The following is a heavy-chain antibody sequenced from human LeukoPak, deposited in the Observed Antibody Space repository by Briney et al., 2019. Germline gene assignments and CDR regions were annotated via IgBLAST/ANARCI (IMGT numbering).Heavy chain of an antibody. CDR3: TTGVPAAPWNYYGMDV. CDR2: IKSKTDGGTT. CDR1: GFTFSNAW. Sequence: SGGSLRLSCVASGFTFSNAWMSWVRQAPGKGLEWVGRIKSKTDGGTTDYAAPVKGRFTISRDDSKNTLYLQMNSLKTEDTAVYYCTTGVPAAPWNYYGMDVWGQGTTVTVSS. V-gene: IGHV3-15*01. J-gene: IGHJ6*02. D-gene: IGHD2-2*01.